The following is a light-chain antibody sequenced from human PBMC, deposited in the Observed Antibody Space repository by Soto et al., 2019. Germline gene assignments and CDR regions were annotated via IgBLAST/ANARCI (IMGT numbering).Light chain of an antibody. Sequence: DIQMTQSPSTLSASVGDRVTITCRASQSISSWLAWYQQKPGKAPKLLIYDASSLESGVPSRFSGSGSGTEFTLTSSSLQPDDFATYYCQQYDSHSTFGQGTKVEIK. V-gene: IGKV1-5*01. CDR3: QQYDSHST. CDR1: QSISSW. CDR2: DAS. J-gene: IGKJ1*01.